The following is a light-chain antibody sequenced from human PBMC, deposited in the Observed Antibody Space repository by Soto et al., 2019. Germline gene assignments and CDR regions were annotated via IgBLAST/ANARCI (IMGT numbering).Light chain of an antibody. Sequence: DIVMTQSPLSLPVTPGEPASISCRSSQSLQHSNGYNCLDWYLQKPGQSPQLLIYLGSNRASGVPDRFSGSWSGTDFTLKISRVEAEDVGVYYCMQSLQTPLTFGGGTKVEIK. CDR2: LGS. CDR1: QSLQHSNGYNC. V-gene: IGKV2-28*01. CDR3: MQSLQTPLT. J-gene: IGKJ4*01.